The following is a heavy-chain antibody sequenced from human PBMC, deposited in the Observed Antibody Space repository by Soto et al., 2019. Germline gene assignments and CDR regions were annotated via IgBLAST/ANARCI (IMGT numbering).Heavy chain of an antibody. CDR1: GFTFDDYA. J-gene: IGHJ6*02. CDR2: ISWNSGSI. V-gene: IGHV3-9*01. D-gene: IGHD1-26*01. CDR3: AKDSGSYYYYVMAV. Sequence: GGSLRLSCAASGFTFDDYAMHWVRQAPGKGLEWVSGISWNSGSIGYADSVKGRFTISRDNAKNSLYLQMNSLRAEDTALYYCAKDSGSYYYYVMAVWGQGTTVTVSS.